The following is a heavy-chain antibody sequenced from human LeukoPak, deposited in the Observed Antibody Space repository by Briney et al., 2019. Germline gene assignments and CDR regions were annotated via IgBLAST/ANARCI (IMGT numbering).Heavy chain of an antibody. D-gene: IGHD3-10*01. CDR3: ARGFPTYYYGSGSYRPFDY. J-gene: IGHJ4*02. Sequence: GASVKVSCKASGYTFTSHHMHWVRQAPGQGLEWMGWINTNTGNPTYAQGFTGRFVFSLDTSVSTAYLQISSLKAEDTAVYYCARGFPTYYYGSGSYRPFDYWGQGTLVTVSS. V-gene: IGHV7-4-1*02. CDR2: INTNTGNP. CDR1: GYTFTSHH.